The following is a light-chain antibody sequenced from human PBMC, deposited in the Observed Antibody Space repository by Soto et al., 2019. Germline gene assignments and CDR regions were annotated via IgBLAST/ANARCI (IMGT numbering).Light chain of an antibody. CDR2: NTN. CDR1: SGSVSTSYY. CDR3: VLYMGSGTWV. J-gene: IGLJ3*02. V-gene: IGLV8-61*01. Sequence: QTVVTQEPSFSVSPGRTVTLTCGLSSGSVSTSYYPSWYQQTPGQAPRTLIYNTNTRSSGVPDRFSGSILGNKAALTSTGVQADDESDYYCVLYMGSGTWVFGGGTKLTVL.